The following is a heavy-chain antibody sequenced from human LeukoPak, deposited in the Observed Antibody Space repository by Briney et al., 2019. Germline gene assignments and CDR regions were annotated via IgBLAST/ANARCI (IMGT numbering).Heavy chain of an antibody. D-gene: IGHD2-15*01. CDR2: INPSSGDA. J-gene: IGHJ4*02. V-gene: IGHV1-2*02. Sequence: AASVKVSCKASGYRFTGYYIHWVRRAPGQGLQWMGWINPSSGDANYAQTFQGRVTMTSDTSISTAYMELSSLSSADTAVYYCARDPGTPFDSWGQGTQVTVSS. CDR3: ARDPGTPFDS. CDR1: GYRFTGYY.